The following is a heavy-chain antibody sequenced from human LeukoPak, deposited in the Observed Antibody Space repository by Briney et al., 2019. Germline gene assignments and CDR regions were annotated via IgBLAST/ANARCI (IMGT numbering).Heavy chain of an antibody. CDR2: XXXXXXXX. D-gene: IGHD3-10*01. CDR1: GFTFSSYW. CDR3: ARVVTTYYYGSGSYYNPTYFDY. J-gene: IGHJ4*02. V-gene: IGHV3-74*01. Sequence: PGGSLRLSCAASGFTFSSYWMHWVRQAPGKGLXXXXXXXXXXXXXXYADSVKGRFTISRDNAKNTLYLQMNSLRAEDTAVYYCARVVTTYYYGSGSYYNPTYFDYWGQGTLVTVSS.